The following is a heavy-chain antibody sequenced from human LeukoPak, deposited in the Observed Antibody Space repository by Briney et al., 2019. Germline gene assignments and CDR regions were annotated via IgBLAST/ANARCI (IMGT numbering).Heavy chain of an antibody. CDR1: GFTFDDYG. CDR3: AGANLFPPQYWFDP. V-gene: IGHV3-20*04. J-gene: IGHJ5*02. Sequence: PGGSLRLSCAASGFTFDDYGMSWVRQAPGKGLEWVSGINWNGGSTGYADSVKGRFTISRDNAKNSLYLQMNSLRAEDTALYYCAGANLFPPQYWFDPWGQGTLVTVSS. CDR2: INWNGGST. D-gene: IGHD1-7*01.